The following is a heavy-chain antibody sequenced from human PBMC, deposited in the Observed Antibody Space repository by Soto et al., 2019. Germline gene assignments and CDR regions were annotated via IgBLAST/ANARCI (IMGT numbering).Heavy chain of an antibody. CDR2: IYYSGST. V-gene: IGHV4-61*01. CDR3: ARDPLRPYSYGLSPVGSRYYYGMDV. D-gene: IGHD5-18*01. Sequence: SETPSLTCTVSGGSVSSGSYYWSWIRQPPGKGLEWIGYIYYSGSTNYNPSLKSRVTISVDTSKNQFSLKLSSVTAADTAVYYCARDPLRPYSYGLSPVGSRYYYGMDVWGQGTTVTVSS. CDR1: GGSVSSGSYY. J-gene: IGHJ6*02.